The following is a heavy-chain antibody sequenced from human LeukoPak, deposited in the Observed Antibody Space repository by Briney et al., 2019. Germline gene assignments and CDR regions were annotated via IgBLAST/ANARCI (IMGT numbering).Heavy chain of an antibody. CDR3: ASYYDSSGYWDYYYGMDV. D-gene: IGHD3-22*01. CDR2: ISSSSSYI. CDR1: GFTFSSYS. V-gene: IGHV3-21*01. Sequence: PGGSLGLSCAASGFTFSSYSMNWVRQAPGKGLEWVSSISSSSSYIYYADSVKGRFTISRDNAKNSLYLQMNSLRAEDTAVYYCASYYDSSGYWDYYYGMDVWGQGTTVTVSS. J-gene: IGHJ6*02.